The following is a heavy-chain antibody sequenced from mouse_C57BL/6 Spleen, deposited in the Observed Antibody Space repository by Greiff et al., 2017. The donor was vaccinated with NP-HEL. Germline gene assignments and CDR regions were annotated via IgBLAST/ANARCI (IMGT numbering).Heavy chain of an antibody. D-gene: IGHD2-4*01. CDR1: GYTFTSCW. CDR3: AREGYDYAV. CDR2: IDPSDSYT. Sequence: VQLQQPGAELVMPGASVKLSCKASGYTFTSCWMHWVKQRPGQGLEWIGEIDPSDSYTNYNQKFKGKSTLTVDKSSSTAYMQLSSLTSEDSAVYYCAREGYDYAVWGTGTTVTVSS. J-gene: IGHJ1*03. V-gene: IGHV1-69*01.